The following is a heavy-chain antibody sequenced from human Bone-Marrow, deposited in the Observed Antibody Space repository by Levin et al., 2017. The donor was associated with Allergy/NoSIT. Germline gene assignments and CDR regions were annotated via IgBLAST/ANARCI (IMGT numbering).Heavy chain of an antibody. CDR1: GGSMRNYY. CDR3: ARQDCPGGGCHSRGAFDF. D-gene: IGHD2-15*01. CDR2: IYNTWST. V-gene: IGHV4-4*09. Sequence: KTSETLSLTCSVSGGSMRNYYWSWIRQPPGKGLEWISNIYNTWSTNYNPSLKSRVAISMDTSTNQFSLKLRSVTATDTAVYYCARQDCPGGGCHSRGAFDFWGQGTMVAVSS. J-gene: IGHJ3*01.